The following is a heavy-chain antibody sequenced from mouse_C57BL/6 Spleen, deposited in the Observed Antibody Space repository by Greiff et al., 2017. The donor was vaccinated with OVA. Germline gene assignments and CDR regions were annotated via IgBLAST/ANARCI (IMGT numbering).Heavy chain of an antibody. Sequence: DVKLQESGPGLVKPSQSLSLTCSVTGYSITSGYYWNWIRQFPGNKLEWMGYISYDGSNNYNPSLKNRISITRDTSKNQFFLKLNSVTTEDTATYYCARDGYGNFDYWGQGTTLTVSS. CDR1: GYSITSGYY. D-gene: IGHD2-1*01. V-gene: IGHV3-6*01. CDR2: ISYDGSN. J-gene: IGHJ2*01. CDR3: ARDGYGNFDY.